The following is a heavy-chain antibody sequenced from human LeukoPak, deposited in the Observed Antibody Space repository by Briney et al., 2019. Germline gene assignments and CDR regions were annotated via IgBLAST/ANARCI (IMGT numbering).Heavy chain of an antibody. Sequence: PSETLSLTCTVSGGSISSYYWSWIRQPPGKGLEWIGYIYYSGSTNYNPSLKSRVTISVDTSKNQFSLKLSSVTAADTAVYYCARCYYDSSGYYLDDYWGQGTLVTVSS. J-gene: IGHJ4*02. D-gene: IGHD3-22*01. CDR1: GGSISSYY. CDR2: IYYSGST. CDR3: ARCYYDSSGYYLDDY. V-gene: IGHV4-59*01.